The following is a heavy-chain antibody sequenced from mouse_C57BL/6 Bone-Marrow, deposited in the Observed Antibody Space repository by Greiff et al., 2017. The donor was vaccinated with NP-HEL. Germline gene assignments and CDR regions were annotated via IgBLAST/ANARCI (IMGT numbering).Heavy chain of an antibody. CDR1: GYTFTSYW. J-gene: IGHJ2*01. CDR3: AWDVVYYFDY. D-gene: IGHD4-1*01. Sequence: VKLQQPGAELVKPGASVKLSCKASGYTFTSYWMHWVKQRPGQGLEWIGMIHPNSGSTNYNEKFKSKATLTVDKSSSTAYMQLSSLTSEDSAVYYCAWDVVYYFDYWGQGTTLTVSS. CDR2: IHPNSGST. V-gene: IGHV1-64*01.